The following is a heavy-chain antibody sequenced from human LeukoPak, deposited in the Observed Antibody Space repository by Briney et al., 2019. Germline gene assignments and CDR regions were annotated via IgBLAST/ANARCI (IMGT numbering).Heavy chain of an antibody. CDR3: AKCLGATVVVDY. CDR2: ISGSGGST. V-gene: IGHV3-23*01. CDR1: GFTFSSYA. Sequence: GGSLRLSCAASGFTFSSYAMSWVRQAPGKGLEWVSAISGSGGSTYYADSVRGRFTISRDNSKNTLYLQMNSLRAEDTAVYYCAKCLGATVVVDYWGQGTLVTVSS. J-gene: IGHJ4*02. D-gene: IGHD2-15*01.